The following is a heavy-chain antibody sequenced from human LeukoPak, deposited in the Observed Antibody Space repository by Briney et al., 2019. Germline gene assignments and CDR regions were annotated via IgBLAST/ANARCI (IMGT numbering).Heavy chain of an antibody. CDR2: IYYSGST. Sequence: SETLSLTCTVSGGSISSYYWSWIRQPPGKGLEWIGYIYYSGSTNYNPSLKSRVTISVDTSKNQFSLKLSSVTAADTAVYYCASLGGYYYDSSGYETFDYWGQGTLVTVSS. CDR1: GGSISSYY. J-gene: IGHJ4*02. CDR3: ASLGGYYYDSSGYETFDY. D-gene: IGHD3-22*01. V-gene: IGHV4-59*12.